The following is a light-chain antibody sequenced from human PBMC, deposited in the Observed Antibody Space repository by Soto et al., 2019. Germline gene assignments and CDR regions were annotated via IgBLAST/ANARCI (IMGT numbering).Light chain of an antibody. V-gene: IGLV7-46*01. CDR3: LVIYTGVGEV. CDR2: DTN. J-gene: IGLJ1*01. CDR1: TGAVTSGHY. Sequence: QAVVTQEPSLTVSPGGTVTLTCGSSTGAVTSGHYPHWFQQKPGQAPRTLIYDTNIRHSWTPARFSGSLLGGKAALTLSGAQPEDGADYYCLVIYTGVGEVFGAGTKVTVL.